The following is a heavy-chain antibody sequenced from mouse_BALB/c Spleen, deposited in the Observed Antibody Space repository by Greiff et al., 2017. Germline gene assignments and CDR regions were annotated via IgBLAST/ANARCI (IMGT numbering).Heavy chain of an antibody. Sequence: EVQGVESGGDLVKPGGSLKLSCAASGFTFSSYGMSWGRQTPDKRLEWVATISSGGSYTYYPDSVKGRFTISRDNAKNTLYLQMSSLKSEDTAMYYCARHEDYGYYFDYWGQGTTLTVSS. CDR2: ISSGGSYT. V-gene: IGHV5-6*01. D-gene: IGHD1-2*01. CDR1: GFTFSSYG. J-gene: IGHJ2*01. CDR3: ARHEDYGYYFDY.